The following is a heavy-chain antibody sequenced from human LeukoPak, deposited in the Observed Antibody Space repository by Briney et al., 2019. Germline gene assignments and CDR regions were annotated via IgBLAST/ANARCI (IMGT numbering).Heavy chain of an antibody. CDR1: GFTFSSYS. CDR2: ISSSSSYI. J-gene: IGHJ3*02. V-gene: IGHV3-21*01. D-gene: IGHD5-24*01. Sequence: GGSLRLSCAASGFTFSSYSMNWVRQAPGKGLEWVSSISSSSSYIYYADSVKGRFTISRDNAKNSLYLQMNSLRAEDTAVYYCARDWRRWAISRDVTRGDAFDIWGQGTMVTVSS. CDR3: ARDWRRWAISRDVTRGDAFDI.